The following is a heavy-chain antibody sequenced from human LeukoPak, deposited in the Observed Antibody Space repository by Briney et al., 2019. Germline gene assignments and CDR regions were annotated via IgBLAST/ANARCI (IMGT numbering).Heavy chain of an antibody. CDR2: SYTSGST. V-gene: IGHV4-61*02. CDR3: ARGPQYYGLWCGYMIGVFDY. J-gene: IGHJ4*02. D-gene: IGHD3-3*01. Sequence: SETLSLTCTVSGGPISSCSYYWIWIRQPAGKVLDSIGRSYTSGSTNYNPSLKRRVTPSAHTSKNQFSLKLSSVTVPDTAVYDCARGPQYYGLWCGYMIGVFDYWGQGTLVTVSS. CDR1: GGPISSCSYY.